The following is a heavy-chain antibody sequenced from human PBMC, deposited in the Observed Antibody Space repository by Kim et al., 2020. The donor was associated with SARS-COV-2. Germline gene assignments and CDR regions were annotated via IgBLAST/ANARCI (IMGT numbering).Heavy chain of an antibody. V-gene: IGHV3-11*01. CDR3: ARALYGSGSYYEYYMDV. J-gene: IGHJ6*03. Sequence: GGSLRLSSTTSGFTFYDHYMSWIRQAPGKGLEWIAFISGRGDNIYYTDSVKGRFTISRDNAENSLYLQMNILRADDTAVYYCARALYGSGSYYEYYMDVWGKGTTVTVSS. CDR2: ISGRGDNI. CDR1: GFTFYDHY. D-gene: IGHD3-10*01.